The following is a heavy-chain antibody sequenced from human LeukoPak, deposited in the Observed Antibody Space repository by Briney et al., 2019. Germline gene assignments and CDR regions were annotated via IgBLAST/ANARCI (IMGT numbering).Heavy chain of an antibody. CDR1: GGSISSSSYY. V-gene: IGHV4-39*07. CDR3: ARDPEYYDSSGYWNPFDY. D-gene: IGHD3-22*01. CDR2: IYYSGST. J-gene: IGHJ4*02. Sequence: SETLSLTCTVSGGSISSSSYYWGWIRQPPGKGLEWIGSIYYSGSTYYNPSLKSRVTISVDTSKNQFSLKLSSVTAADTAVYYCARDPEYYDSSGYWNPFDYWGQGTLVTVSS.